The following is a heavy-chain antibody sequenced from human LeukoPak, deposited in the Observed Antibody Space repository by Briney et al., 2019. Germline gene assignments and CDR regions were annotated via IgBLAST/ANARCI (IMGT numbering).Heavy chain of an antibody. CDR3: ARAGGGDGYNYVY. D-gene: IGHD5-24*01. Sequence: ASVKVSCKASGYTFTNYAMHWVRQAPGQRLEWMGWINAGNGNTKYSQKFQGRVTMTSDTSTSTVYMELSSLRSEDTAVYYCARAGGGDGYNYVYWGQGTLVTVSS. V-gene: IGHV1-3*01. J-gene: IGHJ4*02. CDR2: INAGNGNT. CDR1: GYTFTNYA.